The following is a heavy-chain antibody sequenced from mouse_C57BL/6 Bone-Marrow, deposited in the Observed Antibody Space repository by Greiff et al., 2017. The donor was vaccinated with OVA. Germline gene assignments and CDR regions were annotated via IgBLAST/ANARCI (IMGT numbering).Heavy chain of an antibody. Sequence: VQLQQSGPELVKPGASVKISCKASGYAFSSSWMNWVKQRHGKGLEWIGRIYPGDGGTNYKGTFKGKATLTADKSSSPAYMQLCSLTSEDSAVYFRARLGLRVPSSIDYWGQGTTLTGSS. CDR3: ARLGLRVPSSIDY. CDR2: IYPGDGGT. D-gene: IGHD6-5*01. CDR1: GYAFSSSW. J-gene: IGHJ2*01. V-gene: IGHV1-82*01.